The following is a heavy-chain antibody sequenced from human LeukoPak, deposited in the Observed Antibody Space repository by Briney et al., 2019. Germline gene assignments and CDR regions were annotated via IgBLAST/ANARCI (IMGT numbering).Heavy chain of an antibody. CDR1: GGSFSDYD. J-gene: IGHJ4*02. D-gene: IGHD6-13*01. CDR2: INQSGSI. Sequence: SETLSLTCAVYGGSFSDYDWSWIRQPPGKGLEWIGEINQSGSINCDPSLKSRVTMSVDTSKNQFSLKLSSVTAADTAVYYCARSLTAAGYDYWGQGTLVTVSP. V-gene: IGHV4-34*01. CDR3: ARSLTAAGYDY.